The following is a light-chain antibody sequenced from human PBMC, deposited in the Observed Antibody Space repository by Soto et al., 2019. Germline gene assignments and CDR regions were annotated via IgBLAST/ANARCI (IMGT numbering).Light chain of an antibody. CDR1: QSISSY. J-gene: IGKJ4*01. CDR3: QQSYSTPLT. Sequence: DIQMTQSPSSLSASVGDRVTITCRASQSISSYLNWYQQKPGKAPKLLIYAASSLQSGVPSRFSGSGSVTDFTLTISSLQAEDFATYYFQQSYSTPLTFGRGTKVEIK. CDR2: AAS. V-gene: IGKV1-39*01.